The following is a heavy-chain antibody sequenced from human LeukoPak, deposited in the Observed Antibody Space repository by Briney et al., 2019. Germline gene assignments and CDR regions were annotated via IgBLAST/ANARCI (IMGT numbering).Heavy chain of an antibody. D-gene: IGHD2-15*01. CDR3: ARDRGGSSQLGDAFDV. J-gene: IGHJ3*01. CDR2: ISYSSGSI. Sequence: GGSLRLSCAASGFTFDEYAMHWVRQAPGKGLEWVSGISYSSGSIGYVDSVKGRFTISRDNAKNSLYLQMNSLRAEDTALYYCARDRGGSSQLGDAFDVWGQGTMVSVSS. V-gene: IGHV3-9*01. CDR1: GFTFDEYA.